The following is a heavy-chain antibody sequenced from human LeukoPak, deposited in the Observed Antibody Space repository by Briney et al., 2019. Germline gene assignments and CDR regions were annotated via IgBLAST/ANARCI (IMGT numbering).Heavy chain of an antibody. Sequence: SETLSLTCTVSGGSISSYYWSWIRQPPGKGQEWIGYIYYSGSTNYNPSLKSRVTISVDTSKNQFSLKLSSVTAADTAVYYCASSLWFGDFDYWGQGTLVTVSS. D-gene: IGHD3-10*01. J-gene: IGHJ4*02. V-gene: IGHV4-59*01. CDR1: GGSISSYY. CDR3: ASSLWFGDFDY. CDR2: IYYSGST.